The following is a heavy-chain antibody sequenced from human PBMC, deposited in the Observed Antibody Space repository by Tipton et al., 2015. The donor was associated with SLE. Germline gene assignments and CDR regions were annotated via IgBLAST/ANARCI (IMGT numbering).Heavy chain of an antibody. CDR1: GDSISIGNYY. D-gene: IGHD3-3*01. V-gene: IGHV4-39*07. J-gene: IGHJ5*02. CDR3: ARNSYFDYWGGRSEWFDP. Sequence: TLSLTCSVSGDSISIGNYYWGWIRQPPGKGLEWIGTIYYSGTTYYNTSLKSRLTLSQDTSENQFSLRLNSVTAADTAVYYCARNSYFDYWGGRSEWFDPWGPGVQVTVSS. CDR2: IYYSGTT.